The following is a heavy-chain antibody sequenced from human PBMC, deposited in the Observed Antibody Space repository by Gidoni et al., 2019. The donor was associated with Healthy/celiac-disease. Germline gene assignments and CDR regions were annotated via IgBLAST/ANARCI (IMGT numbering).Heavy chain of an antibody. CDR3: ARIVVVPAAIRYNWFDP. V-gene: IGHV4-34*01. CDR2: INHSGST. D-gene: IGHD2-2*01. CDR1: GGSFRGYY. J-gene: IGHJ5*02. Sequence: QVQLQQWGAGLLKPSETLSLTCAVYGGSFRGYYWSWIRQPPGKGLEWIGEINHSGSTNYTPSLKSRVTISVDTSKNQFSLKLSSVTAADTAVYYCARIVVVPAAIRYNWFDPWGQGTLVTVSS.